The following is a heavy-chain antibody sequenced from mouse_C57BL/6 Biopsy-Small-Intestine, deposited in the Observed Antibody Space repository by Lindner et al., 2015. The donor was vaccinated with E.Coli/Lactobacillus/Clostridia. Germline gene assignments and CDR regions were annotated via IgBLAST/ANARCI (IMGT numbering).Heavy chain of an antibody. CDR2: INPYNDGT. Sequence: VQLQESGPELVKPGASVKMSCKASGYTFTSYVMHWVKQKPGQGLEWIGYINPYNDGTKYNEKFKGKATLTSDKSSSTAYMELSSLTSEDSAVYYCVRSYYSNYGYFDYWGQGTTLTVSS. CDR1: GYTFTSYV. D-gene: IGHD2-5*01. CDR3: VRSYYSNYGYFDY. V-gene: IGHV1-14*01. J-gene: IGHJ2*01.